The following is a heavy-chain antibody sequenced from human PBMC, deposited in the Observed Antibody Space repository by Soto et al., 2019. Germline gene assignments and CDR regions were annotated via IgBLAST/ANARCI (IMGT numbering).Heavy chain of an antibody. CDR2: FFIGGNT. CDR3: ARESRFLEWLSLNWFDP. J-gene: IGHJ5*02. D-gene: IGHD3-3*01. CDR1: GGSISSSTYY. V-gene: IGHV4-39*02. Sequence: SATLSLTCAVSGGSISSSTYYWGWMRQPPGKGLEWIASFFIGGNTYYNPSLKSRVTISVDTSKNQFSLKLSSVTAADTAVYYCARESRFLEWLSLNWFDPWGQGTLVTVS.